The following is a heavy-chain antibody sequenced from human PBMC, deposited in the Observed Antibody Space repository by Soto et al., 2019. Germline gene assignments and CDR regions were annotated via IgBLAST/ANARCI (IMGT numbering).Heavy chain of an antibody. CDR1: GFTFSTSD. V-gene: IGHV3-48*01. CDR3: ATQDLGY. Sequence: GGSLRLSCAASGFTFSTSDMNWFRQAPGKGLEWVSHISSASRTITYTDSVEGRFTISRDNAKNSLYLQMSSLRVEDTGVYYCATQDLGYWGQGTLVTVSS. J-gene: IGHJ4*02. CDR2: ISSASRTI.